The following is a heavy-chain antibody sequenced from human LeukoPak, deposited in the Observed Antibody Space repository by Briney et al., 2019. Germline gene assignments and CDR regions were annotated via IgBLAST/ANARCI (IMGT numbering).Heavy chain of an antibody. CDR1: GYTFTSYG. V-gene: IGHV1-18*01. D-gene: IGHD1-26*01. J-gene: IGHJ3*02. Sequence: ASVKVSCKASGYTFTSYGISWVRQAPGQGLEWMGWISAYNGNTNYAQKLQGRVTMTTDTSTSTAYMELRSLRSDDTAVYYCASAPLVGALYDAFDIWGQGTMVTVSS. CDR3: ASAPLVGALYDAFDI. CDR2: ISAYNGNT.